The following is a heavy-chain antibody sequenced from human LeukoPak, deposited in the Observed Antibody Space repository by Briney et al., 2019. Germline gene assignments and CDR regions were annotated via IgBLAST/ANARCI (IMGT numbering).Heavy chain of an antibody. CDR1: GFTFSSYA. D-gene: IGHD6-6*01. CDR2: ISGSGGST. V-gene: IGHV3-23*01. CDR3: AKNREYSSSWGGLDY. Sequence: GGSLRLSCAASGFTFSSYAMSWVRQAPGKGLEWVSAISGSGGSTYYADSVKGRFTISRDNSKNTLYLQMNSLRAEDTAVYYCAKNREYSSSWGGLDYWGQGTLVTVSS. J-gene: IGHJ4*02.